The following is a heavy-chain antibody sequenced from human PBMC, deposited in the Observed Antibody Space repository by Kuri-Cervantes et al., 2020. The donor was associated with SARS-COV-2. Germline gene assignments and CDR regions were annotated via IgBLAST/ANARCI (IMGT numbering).Heavy chain of an antibody. V-gene: IGHV4-59*11. Sequence: SETLSLTCTVSGDSMSRRYWNWIRQPPGRGLEWIGYIYYSGSTNYNPSLKSRVTISVDTSKNQFSLKLSSVTAADTAVYYCARVKPYYDSSGYSPPHYYYYYMDVWGKGTTVTVSS. D-gene: IGHD3-22*01. J-gene: IGHJ6*03. CDR2: IYYSGST. CDR1: GDSMSRRY. CDR3: ARVKPYYDSSGYSPPHYYYYYMDV.